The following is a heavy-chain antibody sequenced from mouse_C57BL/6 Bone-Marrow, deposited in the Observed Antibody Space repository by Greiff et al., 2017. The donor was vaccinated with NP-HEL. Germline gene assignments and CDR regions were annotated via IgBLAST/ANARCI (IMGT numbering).Heavy chain of an antibody. V-gene: IGHV5-9*01. CDR3: ARPWPFWYAMDD. Sequence: EVKLVESGGGLVKPGGSLKLSCAASGFTFSSYPMSWVRQTPEKRLAWVATISGGGGNTYYPDSVKGRFTISRDKAKNTRYLQMSSLRSEDAAWYYCARPWPFWYAMDDWGQGTSVTVSS. CDR1: GFTFSSYP. CDR2: ISGGGGNT. J-gene: IGHJ4*01.